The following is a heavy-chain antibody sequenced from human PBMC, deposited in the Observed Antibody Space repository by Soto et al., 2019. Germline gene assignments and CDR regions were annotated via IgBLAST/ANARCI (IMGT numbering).Heavy chain of an antibody. Sequence: EVQLVESGGGLVQPGGALRLPWSASGFTLSSYDMHWVRQAAGKTLEWVSAIGVPGDPFYPDSVKGRFTISRENARNSLYLQMNSLRAGDTAVYYCARGQRAEAGSWYFDSWGQGTLVTVSS. CDR3: ARGQRAEAGSWYFDS. J-gene: IGHJ4*02. V-gene: IGHV3-13*05. CDR2: IGVPGDP. CDR1: GFTLSSYD. D-gene: IGHD6-13*01.